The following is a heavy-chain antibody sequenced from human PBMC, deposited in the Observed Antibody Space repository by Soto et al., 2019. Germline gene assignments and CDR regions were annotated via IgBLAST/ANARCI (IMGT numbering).Heavy chain of an antibody. V-gene: IGHV5-51*01. J-gene: IGHJ6*02. CDR1: GYSFTNYW. CDR2: IYPGDSDT. CDR3: ARASGSDGMDV. Sequence: GESLKISCNGSGYSFTNYWIVWVRQMPGKGLEWMGSIYPGDSDTRYRPSFQSQVTISADESITTAYLQWTSLKASDTAMYYCARASGSDGMDVWGQGTTVTVSS.